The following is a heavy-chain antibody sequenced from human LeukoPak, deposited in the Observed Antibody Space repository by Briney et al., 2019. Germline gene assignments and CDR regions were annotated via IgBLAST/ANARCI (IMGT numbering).Heavy chain of an antibody. J-gene: IGHJ4*02. CDR1: GGSISSSSYY. CDR3: ARRRISGPGGYSSGWYGLYYFDY. V-gene: IGHV4-39*07. CDR2: INHSGST. Sequence: SETLSLTCTVSGGSISSSSYYWGWIRQPPGKGLEWIGEINHSGSTNYNPSLKSRVTISVDTSKNQFSLKLSSVTAADTAVYYCARRRISGPGGYSSGWYGLYYFDYWGQGTLVTVSS. D-gene: IGHD6-19*01.